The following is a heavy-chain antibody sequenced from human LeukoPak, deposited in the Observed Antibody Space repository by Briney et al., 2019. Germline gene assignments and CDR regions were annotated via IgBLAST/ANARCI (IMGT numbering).Heavy chain of an antibody. V-gene: IGHV3-33*01. CDR3: ARDYSSGSMDY. CDR2: IWYDGSNK. D-gene: IGHD6-19*01. J-gene: IGHJ4*02. CDR1: GFTFSRYG. Sequence: PGGSLRLSCAASGFTFSRYGMHWVGQAPGKGLEGGAVIWYDGSNKYYAESVRGRFTISRDNSKNTLYLQMNSLRAEDTAVYYCARDYSSGSMDYWGQGTLVTVSS.